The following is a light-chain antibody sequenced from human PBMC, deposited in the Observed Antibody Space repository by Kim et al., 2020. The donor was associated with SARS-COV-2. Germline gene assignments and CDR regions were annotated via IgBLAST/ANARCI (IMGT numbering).Light chain of an antibody. CDR2: RDT. CDR1: RLGDKL. Sequence: SYELTQPPSVSVSPGQTATITCSGDRLGDKLACWFKQIPGQSPTLVIDRDTKLPSGIPERFTGSNSGPTATLTSSGTQPIEEADYYCPAWDSRTAVFVGG. CDR3: PAWDSRTAV. J-gene: IGLJ3*02. V-gene: IGLV3-1*01.